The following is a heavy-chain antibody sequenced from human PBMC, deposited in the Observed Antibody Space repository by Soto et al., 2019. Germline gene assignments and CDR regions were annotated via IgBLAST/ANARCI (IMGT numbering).Heavy chain of an antibody. Sequence: VKVSCKASGGTFSSYTISWVRQAPGQGLEWMGRIIPILGIANYAQKFQGRVTITADKSTSTAYMELSSLRSEDTAVYYCATLRGGSEGDFDYWGQGTLVTVSS. J-gene: IGHJ4*02. CDR3: ATLRGGSEGDFDY. CDR1: GGTFSSYT. CDR2: IIPILGIA. V-gene: IGHV1-69*02. D-gene: IGHD2-15*01.